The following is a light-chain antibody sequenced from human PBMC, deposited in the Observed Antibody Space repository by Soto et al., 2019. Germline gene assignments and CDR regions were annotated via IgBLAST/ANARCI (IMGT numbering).Light chain of an antibody. CDR1: SSNIGAGYD. CDR3: QSYDSSLFWV. V-gene: IGLV1-40*01. Sequence: QSVLTQPPSVSRAPGQRVTISCTGSSSNIGAGYDVHWYQQLPGTAPKLLIYGNSNRPSGVPDRFSGSKSGTSASLAITGLQAEDEADYYCQSYDSSLFWVFGGGTKLTV. J-gene: IGLJ3*02. CDR2: GNS.